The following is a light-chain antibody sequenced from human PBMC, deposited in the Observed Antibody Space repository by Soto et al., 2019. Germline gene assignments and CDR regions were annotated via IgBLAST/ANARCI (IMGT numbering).Light chain of an antibody. V-gene: IGKV3-15*01. CDR2: GAS. CDR1: QSVSSN. CDR3: QQYNNWPPT. Sequence: EIVMTQSPATLSVSPGERATLSCRASQSVSSNLAWYQQKPGQAPRLLIYGASTRATGIPARFSGSRSGTEFTLTISSLQSEDFAVYYCQQYNNWPPTFGPGIKVDIK. J-gene: IGKJ3*01.